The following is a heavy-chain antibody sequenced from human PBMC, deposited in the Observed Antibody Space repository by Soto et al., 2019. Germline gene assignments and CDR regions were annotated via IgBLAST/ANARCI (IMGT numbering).Heavy chain of an antibody. J-gene: IGHJ6*02. V-gene: IGHV1-58*01. CDR1: GFTFTSSA. CDR3: AAPALLRYFDWSYYHYYGMDV. Sequence: SVKVSCKASGFTFTSSAVQWVRQARGQRLEWIGWIVVGSGNTNYAQKFQERVTITRDMSTSTAYMELSSLRSEDTAVYYCAAPALLRYFDWSYYHYYGMDVWGQGTTVTVSS. CDR2: IVVGSGNT. D-gene: IGHD3-9*01.